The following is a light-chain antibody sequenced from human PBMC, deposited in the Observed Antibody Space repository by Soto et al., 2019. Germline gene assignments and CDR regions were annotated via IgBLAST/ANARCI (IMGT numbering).Light chain of an antibody. CDR1: QSVSSY. J-gene: IGKJ4*01. Sequence: EILLTQSPATLSLSPGERATLSCRASQSVSSYLAWFQQQPGQAPRLLIYDASNRATDSPARFSGSGSGPDFTLTINSLEPEDLADDDCQHRRSWHLAFGGGTKVESK. V-gene: IGKV3-11*01. CDR2: DAS. CDR3: QHRRSWHLA.